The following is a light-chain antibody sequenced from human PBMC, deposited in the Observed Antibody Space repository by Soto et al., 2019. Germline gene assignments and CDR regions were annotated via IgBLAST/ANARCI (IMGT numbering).Light chain of an antibody. J-gene: IGKJ1*01. CDR3: LQNYNYPWT. CDR1: QDIRND. Sequence: AIEMTQLPSSLAAAVRDRVTGTCRASQDIRNDLGWYHQKPGKAPKLLIYAAPSLQSGVPSRFSGSGSDTQFTLTISSLQPEDGATYYCLQNYNYPWTFGPGTKGDIK. V-gene: IGKV1-6*01. CDR2: AAP.